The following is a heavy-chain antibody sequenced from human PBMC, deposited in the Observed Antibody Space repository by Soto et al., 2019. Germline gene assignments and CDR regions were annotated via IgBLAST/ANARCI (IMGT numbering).Heavy chain of an antibody. V-gene: IGHV2-70*04. J-gene: IGHJ5*02. CDR1: GFSLSTSGMR. CDR3: AKTGTDGSWFDP. D-gene: IGHD1-1*01. CDR2: IDWDDDK. Sequence: SDPTLVNPTQTLTLTCTFSGFSLSTSGMRVSWIRQPPGKALQWLARIDWDDDKFYTTSLRTRLTISKDTSKNQVVLTMTNMDPVDTATYYCAKTGTDGSWFDPWGQGTLVTVSS.